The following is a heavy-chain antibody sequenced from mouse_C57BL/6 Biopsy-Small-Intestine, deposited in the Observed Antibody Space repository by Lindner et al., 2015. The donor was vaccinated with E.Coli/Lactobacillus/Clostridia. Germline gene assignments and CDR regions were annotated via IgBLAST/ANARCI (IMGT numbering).Heavy chain of an antibody. CDR1: GYAFSSSW. V-gene: IGHV1-80*01. CDR2: IYPGDGDT. J-gene: IGHJ2*01. CDR3: TRYYYGSTIYFDY. Sequence: VQLQESGPELVKPGASVKISCKASGYAFSSSWMNWVRQRPGKGLEWIGQIYPGDGDTDYNGKFKGKATLTADKSSSTAYMQLSSLTSEDSAVYFCTRYYYGSTIYFDYWGQGTTLTVSS. D-gene: IGHD1-1*01.